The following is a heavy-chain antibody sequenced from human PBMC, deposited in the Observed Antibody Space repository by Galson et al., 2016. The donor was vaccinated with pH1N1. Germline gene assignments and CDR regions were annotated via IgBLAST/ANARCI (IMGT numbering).Heavy chain of an antibody. V-gene: IGHV3-7*01. CDR3: ARTSITAVGTTSWFDP. Sequence: SLRLSCAASGLTFSSYWMNWVRQAPGKGLEWVANIKQDGSDKYYADSVKGRFTISRDNAKNSLYLQMNSLRAEDTAVYYCARTSITAVGTTSWFDPWGQGTLVTVSS. D-gene: IGHD6-13*01. J-gene: IGHJ5*02. CDR1: GLTFSSYW. CDR2: IKQDGSDK.